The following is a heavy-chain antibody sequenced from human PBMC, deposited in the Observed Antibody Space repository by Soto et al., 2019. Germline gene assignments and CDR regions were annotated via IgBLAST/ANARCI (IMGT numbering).Heavy chain of an antibody. V-gene: IGHV3-74*01. D-gene: IGHD6-13*01. CDR3: ATGLSTRGYYMDV. CDR2: IITDGTST. Sequence: GGSLRLSCAASGFTFSIYWMHWVHQAPGKGLVWVSRIITDGTSTTYADSVKGRFTISRDNGKNTLYLQMNSLRAEDTAVYYCATGLSTRGYYMDVWGKGTTVTVSS. CDR1: GFTFSIYW. J-gene: IGHJ6*03.